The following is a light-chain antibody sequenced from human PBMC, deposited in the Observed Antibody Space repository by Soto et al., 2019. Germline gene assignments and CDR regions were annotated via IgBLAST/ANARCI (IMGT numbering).Light chain of an antibody. CDR1: QSISSW. J-gene: IGKJ1*01. Sequence: DIQMTQSPSILSASVGDRVTITCRASQSISSWLAWYQQKPGKAPKILIYKASNLESGVPSRFSGSGSETEFTLTISSLQPDDFATYYCQQYNSYRWTFGPGTKVHIK. CDR2: KAS. CDR3: QQYNSYRWT. V-gene: IGKV1-5*03.